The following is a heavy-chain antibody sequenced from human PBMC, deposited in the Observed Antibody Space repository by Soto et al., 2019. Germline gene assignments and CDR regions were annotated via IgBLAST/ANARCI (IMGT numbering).Heavy chain of an antibody. V-gene: IGHV1-69*13. CDR2: IIPIFGTA. CDR3: ARRGGSGSYYNYWYFDL. Sequence: ASVKVSCKASGGTFSSYAISWVRQAPGQGLEWMGGIIPIFGTANYAQKFQGRVTITADESTSTAYMELSSLRSEDTAVYYCARRGGSGSYYNYWYFDLWGRGTLVTVSS. CDR1: GGTFSSYA. J-gene: IGHJ2*01. D-gene: IGHD3-10*01.